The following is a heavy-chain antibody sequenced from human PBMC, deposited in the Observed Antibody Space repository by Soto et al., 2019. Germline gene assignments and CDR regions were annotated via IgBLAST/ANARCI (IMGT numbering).Heavy chain of an antibody. D-gene: IGHD1-1*01. CDR1: GFTFSSYA. CDR3: ARDNPDEQGTFDY. Sequence: PGGSLRLSCAASGFTFSSYAMHWVRQAPGKGLEWVAVISYDGSNKYYADSVKGRFTISRDNSKNTLYLQMNSLRAEDTAVYYCARDNPDEQGTFDYWGQGTLVTVSS. V-gene: IGHV3-30-3*01. J-gene: IGHJ4*02. CDR2: ISYDGSNK.